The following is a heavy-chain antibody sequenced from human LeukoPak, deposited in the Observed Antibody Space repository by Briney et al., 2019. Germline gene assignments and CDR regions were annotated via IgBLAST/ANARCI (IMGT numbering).Heavy chain of an antibody. Sequence: PGGSLRLCCAVSALTFSSYAMSWVRQAPGKGLEWVSTISGSGASTYYVDSVKGRFTISRDNSKNTLYLQMNSLRAEDTAVYYCAKTITGTLDYWGQGTLVTVSS. CDR3: AKTITGTLDY. D-gene: IGHD1-20*01. V-gene: IGHV3-23*01. J-gene: IGHJ4*02. CDR1: ALTFSSYA. CDR2: ISGSGAST.